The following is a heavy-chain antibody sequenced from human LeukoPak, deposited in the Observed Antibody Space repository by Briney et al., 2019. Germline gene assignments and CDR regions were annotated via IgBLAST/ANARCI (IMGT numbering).Heavy chain of an antibody. CDR1: RYTFTPYF. D-gene: IGHD4-23*01. CDR2: INPNSGGT. V-gene: IGHV1-2*02. CDR3: ARVIPPQGGDLGFDY. Sequence: ALVKPCCNTARYTFTPYFMHSVRQSAGQGLECWGWINPNSGGTNYAQKFQGRVTMTRDTSNSTAYMELSRLRSDDTAVYYCARVIPPQGGDLGFDYWGQGTLVTVSS. J-gene: IGHJ4*02.